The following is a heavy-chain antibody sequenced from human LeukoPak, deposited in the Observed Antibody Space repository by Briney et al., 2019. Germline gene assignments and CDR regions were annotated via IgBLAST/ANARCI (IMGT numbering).Heavy chain of an antibody. CDR3: ASKVKYYDILTGPLS. CDR2: ISSSSSYI. D-gene: IGHD3-9*01. Sequence: PGGPLRLSCAASGFTFSSYSMNWVRQAPGKGLEWVSSISSSSSYIYYADSVKGRFTISRDNAKNSLYLQMNSPRAEDTAVYYCASKVKYYDILTGPLSWGQGTLVTVSS. J-gene: IGHJ4*02. CDR1: GFTFSSYS. V-gene: IGHV3-21*01.